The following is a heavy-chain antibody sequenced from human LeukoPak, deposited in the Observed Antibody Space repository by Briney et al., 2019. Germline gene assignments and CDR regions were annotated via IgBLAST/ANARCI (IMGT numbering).Heavy chain of an antibody. D-gene: IGHD3-3*01. CDR1: GGSISSYY. CDR3: ARVAILDWFDP. Sequence: SETLSLTCAVSGGSISSYYWSWIRQPPGKGLEWIGYIYYSGSTNYNPSLKSRVTISVDTSKNQFSLKLSSVTAADTAVYYCARVAILDWFDPWGQGTLVTVSS. V-gene: IGHV4-59*01. CDR2: IYYSGST. J-gene: IGHJ5*02.